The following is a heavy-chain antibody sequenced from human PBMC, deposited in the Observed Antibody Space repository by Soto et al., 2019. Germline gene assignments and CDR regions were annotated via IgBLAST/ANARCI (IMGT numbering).Heavy chain of an antibody. J-gene: IGHJ4*02. CDR1: GYTFIHYY. Sequence: QVQLVQSGAEVKKTGASVKVSCKASGYTFIHYYIHWVRHAPGQGLEWMAIINLNGGSTNYSQKFRGRVTVTSDTSTTTVCMELNSQGSDDTDVDLCARSLLQGDFWGQGTLVTVSS. CDR3: ARSLLQGDF. V-gene: IGHV1-46*01. CDR2: INLNGGST. D-gene: IGHD2-21*01.